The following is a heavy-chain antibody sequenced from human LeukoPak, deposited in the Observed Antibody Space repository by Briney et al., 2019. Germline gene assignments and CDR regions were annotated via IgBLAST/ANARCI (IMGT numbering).Heavy chain of an antibody. V-gene: IGHV4-59*01. CDR3: ARGRAVAGKYAMDV. J-gene: IGHJ6*04. CDR2: IYYSGST. D-gene: IGHD6-19*01. Sequence: SSQTLSLTCTVSGASISSYYWSWIRHPPGKGLEWVGYIYYSGSTNYNPSLKSRVTISVDTSKNQFSLKLSSVTAADTAVYYCARGRAVAGKYAMDVWGKGTTVTVSS. CDR1: GASISSYY.